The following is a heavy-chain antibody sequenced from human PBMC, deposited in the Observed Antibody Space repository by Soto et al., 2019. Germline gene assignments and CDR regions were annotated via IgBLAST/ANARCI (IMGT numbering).Heavy chain of an antibody. D-gene: IGHD4-17*01. CDR3: AKEGGLYGDYEIPRIYYFDY. V-gene: IGHV3-23*01. CDR1: GFTFSSYA. Sequence: GGSLRLSCAASGFTFSSYAMSWVRQAPGKGLEWVSAISGSGGSTYYADSVKGRFTISRDNSKNTLYLQMNSLRAEDTAVYYCAKEGGLYGDYEIPRIYYFDYWGQGTLVTVSS. J-gene: IGHJ4*02. CDR2: ISGSGGST.